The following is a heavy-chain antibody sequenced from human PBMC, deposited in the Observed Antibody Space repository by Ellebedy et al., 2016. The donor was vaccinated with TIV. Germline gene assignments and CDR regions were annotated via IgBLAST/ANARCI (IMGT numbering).Heavy chain of an antibody. D-gene: IGHD5-12*01. CDR1: GYSLSDYD. V-gene: IGHV1-8*01. J-gene: IGHJ4*02. CDR3: ARETSRYSRTWDS. CDR2: MNPNSGYA. Sequence: AASVKVSCKASGYSLSDYDSMWVRQASGPGLEWMGWMNPNSGYAGYAQKFQGRVTLTRNTSTNTAYMAVSSLRSEDSAVYSCARETSRYSRTWDSWGQGTLVTVSS.